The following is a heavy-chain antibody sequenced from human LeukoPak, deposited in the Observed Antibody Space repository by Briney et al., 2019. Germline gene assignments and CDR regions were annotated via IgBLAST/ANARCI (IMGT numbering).Heavy chain of an antibody. Sequence: PSETLSLTCTLSGGAVSSDYWSWIRHPPGKGLEWIGYIHHSGSTYYNPSLESRVTMSVDTSKSLLSLKLTSVTAADTAVYYCARDSLWFGEAYGMDVWGQGTTVIVSS. J-gene: IGHJ6*02. CDR2: IHHSGST. D-gene: IGHD3-10*01. CDR1: GGAVSSDY. CDR3: ARDSLWFGEAYGMDV. V-gene: IGHV4-59*02.